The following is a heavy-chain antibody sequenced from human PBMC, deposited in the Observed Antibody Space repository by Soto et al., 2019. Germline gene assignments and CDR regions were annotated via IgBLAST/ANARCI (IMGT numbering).Heavy chain of an antibody. CDR1: GYTFTGYY. V-gene: IGHV1-2*04. CDR3: ARATYYDFWSGHYYYGMDV. J-gene: IGHJ6*02. D-gene: IGHD3-3*01. Sequence: ASVKVSCKASGYTFTGYYMPWVRQAPGQGLEWMGWINPNSGGTNYAQKFQGWVTMTRDTSISTAYMELSRLRSDDTGVHYCARATYYDFWSGHYYYGMDVWGQGTTVTVSS. CDR2: INPNSGGT.